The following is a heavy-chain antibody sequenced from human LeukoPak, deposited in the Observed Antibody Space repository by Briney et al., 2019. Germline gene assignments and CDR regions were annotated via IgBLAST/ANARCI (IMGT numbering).Heavy chain of an antibody. CDR1: GFTFTNFP. V-gene: IGHV3-23*01. CDR2: ITHSGGNT. Sequence: GGSLSLSCAASGFTFTNFPMAWPRDAPGEALEGVSSITHSGGNTYYTDAVRGRFTISRDNSKTTLYLQMINLRAEDTAVYFCAKDRSCYDNVGLRGDYWGQGTLVTVSS. CDR3: AKDRSCYDNVGLRGDY. D-gene: IGHD3-22*01. J-gene: IGHJ4*02.